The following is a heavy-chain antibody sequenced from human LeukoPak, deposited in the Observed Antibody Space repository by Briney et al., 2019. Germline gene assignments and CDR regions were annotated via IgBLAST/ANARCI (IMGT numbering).Heavy chain of an antibody. D-gene: IGHD4-23*01. CDR3: ARRGDYGGNFDY. J-gene: IGHJ4*02. Sequence: GGSLRLSCAASGFTFSSYGMHWVRQAPGKGLEGVAFIRYDGSNKYYADSVKGRFTISRDNSKNTLYLQINSLRAEDTAVYYCARRGDYGGNFDYWGQGTLVTVSS. V-gene: IGHV3-30*02. CDR1: GFTFSSYG. CDR2: IRYDGSNK.